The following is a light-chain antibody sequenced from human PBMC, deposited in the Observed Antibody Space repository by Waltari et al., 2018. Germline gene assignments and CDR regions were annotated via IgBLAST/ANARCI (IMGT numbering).Light chain of an antibody. CDR3: YSTDNSGHGV. CDR2: EDN. V-gene: IGLV3-10*01. J-gene: IGLJ3*02. CDR1: ALPKQF. Sequence: SYELPQPPSVSMSPRQTARITCSGEALPKQFASWFQQKSGQAPVLVRYEDNKRPSGIPQKFSGSSSGTVATLTISGAQLEDEADYYCYSTDNSGHGVFGGGTKVTVL.